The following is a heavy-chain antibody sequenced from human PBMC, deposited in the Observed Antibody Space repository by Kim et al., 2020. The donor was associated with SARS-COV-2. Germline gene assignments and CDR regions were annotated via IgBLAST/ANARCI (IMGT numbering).Heavy chain of an antibody. Sequence: GGSLRLSCVASGFTFASYSMNWVRQAPGRGLEWVSSISSSSTYTYYADSVKGRFTVSRENAKNSLYLQMSSLRAEDTAVYFCARGYSGSSDYWGQGTLVTVSS. J-gene: IGHJ4*02. D-gene: IGHD1-26*01. CDR2: ISSSSTYT. CDR1: GFTFASYS. V-gene: IGHV3-21*01. CDR3: ARGYSGSSDY.